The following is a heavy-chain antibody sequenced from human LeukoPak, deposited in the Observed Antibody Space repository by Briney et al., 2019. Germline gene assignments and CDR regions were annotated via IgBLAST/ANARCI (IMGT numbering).Heavy chain of an antibody. D-gene: IGHD1-26*01. CDR2: IYYSGST. CDR1: GGSISSYY. V-gene: IGHV4-59*01. Sequence: PSETLSLTSTVSGGSISSYYWSWIRQPPGKGLEWIGYIYYSGSTNYNPSLKSRVTISVDTSKNQFSLKLSSVTAADTTVYYCASLGADHYWGQGTLVTVSS. CDR3: ASLGADHY. J-gene: IGHJ4*02.